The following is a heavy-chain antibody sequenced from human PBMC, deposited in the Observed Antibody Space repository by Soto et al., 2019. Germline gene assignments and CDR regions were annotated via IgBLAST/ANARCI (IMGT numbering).Heavy chain of an antibody. CDR3: AREIFPYGMDV. CDR1: GGSINSGGYS. J-gene: IGHJ6*02. CDR2: IYPSGSA. V-gene: IGHV4-30-2*01. D-gene: IGHD3-3*01. Sequence: SETLSLTCGVSGGSINSGGYSWSWIRQPPGRGLEWIGNIYPSGSANYSPSLKTRVTISVDRSMNQFSLNLGSVTAADTAVYYCAREIFPYGMDVWGPWTTVTVSS.